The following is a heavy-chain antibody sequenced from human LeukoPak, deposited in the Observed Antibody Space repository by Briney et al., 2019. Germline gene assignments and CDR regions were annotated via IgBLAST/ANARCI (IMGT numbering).Heavy chain of an antibody. Sequence: SETLSLTCIVSAGSISSSSYYWGWIRQPPGKGLEWIGSIYYSGSTYYNPSLKSRVTISVDTSKNQFSLRLTSVTAADTAVYYCARQTGSGLFILPGGQGTLVTVSS. CDR2: IYYSGST. J-gene: IGHJ4*02. V-gene: IGHV4-39*01. D-gene: IGHD3/OR15-3a*01. CDR3: ARQTGSGLFILP. CDR1: AGSISSSSYY.